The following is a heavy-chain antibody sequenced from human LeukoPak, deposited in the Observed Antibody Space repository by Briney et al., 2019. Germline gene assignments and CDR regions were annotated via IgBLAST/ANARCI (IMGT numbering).Heavy chain of an antibody. D-gene: IGHD1-20*01. CDR3: ARASLITGTHWYFDL. CDR2: IYYSGSI. CDR1: GYSISSSNW. V-gene: IGHV4-28*05. Sequence: PSDTLSLTCAVSGYSISSSNWWGWIRQPPGKGLEWIGYIYYSGSIYYNPSLKSRVTMSVDTSNDQFSLKLSSVTAVDTAVYCCARASLITGTHWYFDLWGRGTLVTVSS. J-gene: IGHJ2*01.